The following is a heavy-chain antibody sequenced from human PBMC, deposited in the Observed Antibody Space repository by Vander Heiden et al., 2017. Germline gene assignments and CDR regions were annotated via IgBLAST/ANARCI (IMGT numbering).Heavy chain of an antibody. J-gene: IGHJ4*02. CDR1: GFTFSSYE. V-gene: IGHV3-48*03. CDR2: ISSSGSTR. D-gene: IGHD3-22*01. Sequence: EVQLVESGGGLVQPGGSLRLSCAASGFTFSSYEMNWVRQAPGKGLEWVSYISSSGSTRYYADSVKGRFTISRDNAKNSLYLQMNSLRAEDTAVYYCARDHYYDSSGSDYWGQGTLVTVSS. CDR3: ARDHYYDSSGSDY.